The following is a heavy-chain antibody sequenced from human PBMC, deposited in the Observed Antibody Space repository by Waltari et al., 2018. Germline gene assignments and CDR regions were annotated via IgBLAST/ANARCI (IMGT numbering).Heavy chain of an antibody. CDR2: IGYGALFI. D-gene: IGHD2-8*02. Sequence: EVQLLESGGGLVTPGGSLRLSCEASGFTFSIYNMNWVRQAPGKGLGLVSAIGYGALFIYYSASGKGRFTISRDNAKRSLYLQRSSLRAEDAALYYCARDGGLDAVYGSGVFDIWGQGTMVTVSS. J-gene: IGHJ3*02. CDR3: ARDGGLDAVYGSGVFDI. V-gene: IGHV3-21*02. CDR1: GFTFSIYN.